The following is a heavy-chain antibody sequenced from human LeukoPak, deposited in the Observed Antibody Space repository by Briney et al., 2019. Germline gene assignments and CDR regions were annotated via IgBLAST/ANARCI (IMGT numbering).Heavy chain of an antibody. V-gene: IGHV4-4*09. CDR3: AITPRITGTTSPYYYYYMDV. D-gene: IGHD1-7*01. J-gene: IGHJ6*03. CDR1: GGHISSHH. CDR2: NYTSGST. Sequence: PSETLPLTCTGPGGHISSHHWSWIRQPPGKGLEWIGYNYTSGSTNYNPSLKSRVTISVDTSKNQFSLKLSSVTAADTAVYYCAITPRITGTTSPYYYYYMDVWGKGTTVTVSS.